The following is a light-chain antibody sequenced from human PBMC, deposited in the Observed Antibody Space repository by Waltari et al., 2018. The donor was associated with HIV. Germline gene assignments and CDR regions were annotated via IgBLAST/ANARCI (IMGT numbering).Light chain of an antibody. CDR1: SSDVGTYNY. V-gene: IGLV2-14*03. J-gene: IGLJ2*01. Sequence: QPASVSGSPGQSITISCTGTSSDVGTYNYVSWYQQHPGKAPKLMVYDVSNRPSGVSNRFSGSKSANTASLTISGLQAEDEADYYCSSYTSSSTVVFGGGTKLTVL. CDR3: SSYTSSSTVV. CDR2: DVS.